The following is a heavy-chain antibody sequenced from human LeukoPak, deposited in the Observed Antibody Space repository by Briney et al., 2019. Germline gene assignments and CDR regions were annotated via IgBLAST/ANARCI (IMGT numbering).Heavy chain of an antibody. D-gene: IGHD3-10*01. J-gene: IGHJ4*02. V-gene: IGHV4-30-4*07. CDR2: IYYSGST. Sequence: SQTLSLTCAVSGGSISSGGYSWSWIRQPPGKGLEWIGYIYYSGSTYYNPSLKSRVTISVDTSKNQFSLNLSSVTAADTAVYYCARQNYGSAPLRYWGQGTLVTVSS. CDR1: GGSISSGGYS. CDR3: ARQNYGSAPLRY.